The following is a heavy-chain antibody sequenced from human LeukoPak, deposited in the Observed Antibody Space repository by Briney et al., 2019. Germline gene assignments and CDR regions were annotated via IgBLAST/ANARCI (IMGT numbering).Heavy chain of an antibody. CDR2: IKEDGSEK. D-gene: IGHD1-26*01. CDR1: GFTFSSYW. V-gene: IGHV3-7*01. CDR3: VWEGF. Sequence: GGSLRLSCAASGFTFSSYWMTWVRQAPGKGPEWVANIKEDGSEKSYVDSVKGRFTISRDNAKNSLYLQMKSLRAKDTAVYHCVWEGFWGQGTLVTVSS. J-gene: IGHJ4*02.